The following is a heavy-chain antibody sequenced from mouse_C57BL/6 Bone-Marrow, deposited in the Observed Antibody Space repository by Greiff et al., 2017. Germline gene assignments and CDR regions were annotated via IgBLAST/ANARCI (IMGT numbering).Heavy chain of an antibody. D-gene: IGHD2-3*01. CDR2: IDPEIGDT. Sequence: VQLQQSGAELVRPGASVKLSCTASGFNIKDDYIHWVKQRPEQGLEWIGWIDPEIGDTEYASKFQGKATITSDTSSNTASLQLSSLTSEATAVYYCSSFDGNYFDFWGQGTPLTVAS. CDR3: SSFDGNYFDF. J-gene: IGHJ2*01. CDR1: GFNIKDDY. V-gene: IGHV14-4*01.